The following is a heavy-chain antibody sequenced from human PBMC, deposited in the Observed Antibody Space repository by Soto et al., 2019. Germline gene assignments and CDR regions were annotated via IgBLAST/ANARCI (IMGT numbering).Heavy chain of an antibody. CDR1: GFTFSSYA. V-gene: IGHV3-23*01. Sequence: EVQLLESGGGLVQPGGSLRLSCAASGFTFSSYAMRWVRQAPVKGLEWVSAISGSGGSTYYADSVKGRFTISRDNSKNALYRQMTSLRAEVTAVYYCARRGSGSDYDYWGQGTLVTVSS. CDR3: ARRGSGSDYDY. J-gene: IGHJ4*02. CDR2: ISGSGGST. D-gene: IGHD1-26*01.